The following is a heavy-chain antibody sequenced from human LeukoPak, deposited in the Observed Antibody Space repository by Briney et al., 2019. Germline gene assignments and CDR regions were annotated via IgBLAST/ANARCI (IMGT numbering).Heavy chain of an antibody. CDR1: GFTFSSYG. CDR3: AIMGATKLEDDY. V-gene: IGHV3-30*03. Sequence: GGSLRLSCAASGFTFSSYGMHWVRQAPGKGLEWVAVISYDGSNKYYADSVKGRFTISRDNSKNTLYLQMNSLRAEDTAVYYCAIMGATKLEDDYWGQGTLVTVSS. CDR2: ISYDGSNK. D-gene: IGHD1-26*01. J-gene: IGHJ4*02.